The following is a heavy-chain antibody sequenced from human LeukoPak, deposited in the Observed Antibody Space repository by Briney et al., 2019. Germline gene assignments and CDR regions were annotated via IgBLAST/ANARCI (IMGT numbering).Heavy chain of an antibody. J-gene: IGHJ4*02. CDR1: GFTFSSYG. V-gene: IGHV3-30*18. Sequence: GGSLRLSCAASGFTFSSYGMHWVRQAPGKGLEWVAVISYDGSNKYYADSVKGRFTISRDNSKNTLYLQMNSLRAEDTAAYYCAKDLGGTDYWGQGTLVTVSS. D-gene: IGHD3-16*01. CDR3: AKDLGGTDY. CDR2: ISYDGSNK.